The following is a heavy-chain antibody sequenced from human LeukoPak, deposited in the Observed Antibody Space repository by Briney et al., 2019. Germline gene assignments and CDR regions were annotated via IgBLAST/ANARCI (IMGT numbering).Heavy chain of an antibody. Sequence: ASVKVSCKVSGYTLTELSMHWVRQAPGKGLEWMGGFDPEDGETIYAQKFQGRVTMTEDTSTDTAYMELSSLRSEDTAVYYCAIIVVVVAAPIGGFQHWGQGTLVTVSS. CDR2: FDPEDGET. J-gene: IGHJ1*01. D-gene: IGHD2-15*01. V-gene: IGHV1-24*01. CDR3: AIIVVVVAAPIGGFQH. CDR1: GYTLTELS.